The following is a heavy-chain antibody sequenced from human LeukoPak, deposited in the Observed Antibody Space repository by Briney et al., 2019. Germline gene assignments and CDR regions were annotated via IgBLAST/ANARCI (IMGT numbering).Heavy chain of an antibody. J-gene: IGHJ6*02. CDR3: ASGYTNPPSYYSMDV. Sequence: GGSLRLSCAASGFTVSSNYMSWVRRAPGKGLECVSIIYSGGSTNYEDSVKGRFTISRDTSKNTLYLQMNSLRAEDTAVYYCASGYTNPPSYYSMDVWGQGTTVTVSS. D-gene: IGHD5-12*01. CDR1: GFTVSSNY. V-gene: IGHV3-66*01. CDR2: IYSGGST.